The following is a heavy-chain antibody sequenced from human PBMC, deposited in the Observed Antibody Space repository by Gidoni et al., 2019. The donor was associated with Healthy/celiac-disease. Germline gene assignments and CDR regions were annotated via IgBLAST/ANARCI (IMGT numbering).Heavy chain of an antibody. D-gene: IGHD4-17*01. CDR3: ARVLDYAGTHNWFDP. CDR2: ISAYNGNT. J-gene: IGHJ5*02. CDR1: GYTFTSYG. V-gene: IGHV1-18*01. Sequence: QVQLVPSGAEVKKPGASVKVSCKASGYTFTSYGISWVRQAPGQGLEWMGWISAYNGNTNYAQKLQGRVTMTTDTSTSTAYMELRSLRSDDTAVYYCARVLDYAGTHNWFDPWGQGTLVTVSS.